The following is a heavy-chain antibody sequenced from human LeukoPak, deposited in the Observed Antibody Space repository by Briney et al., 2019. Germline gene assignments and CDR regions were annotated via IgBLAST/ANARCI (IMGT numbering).Heavy chain of an antibody. Sequence: SETLSLTCTVSGGSISTYYWSWIRQPPGKGLEWLGYIYYSGSTSYNPSLRSRVTISVDASKNQFSLRLSSVTAADTAVYYCARIGSHCSGTSCYGDYWGQGALVTVSS. CDR1: GGSISTYY. D-gene: IGHD2-2*01. CDR3: ARIGSHCSGTSCYGDY. CDR2: IYYSGST. V-gene: IGHV4-59*12. J-gene: IGHJ4*02.